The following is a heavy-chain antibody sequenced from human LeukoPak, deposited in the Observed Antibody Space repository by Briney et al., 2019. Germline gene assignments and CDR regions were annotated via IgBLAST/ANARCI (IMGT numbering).Heavy chain of an antibody. CDR2: INPNSGGT. Sequence: GASVKVSCKASGYTFTGYYMHWVRQAPGQGLEWMGRINPNSGGTNYAQKFQGRVTMTRDTSISTAYMELSRLRSDDTAVYYYAREEGGYSGYSEYFQHWGQGTLVTVSS. CDR1: GYTFTGYY. V-gene: IGHV1-2*06. J-gene: IGHJ1*01. D-gene: IGHD5-12*01. CDR3: AREEGGYSGYSEYFQH.